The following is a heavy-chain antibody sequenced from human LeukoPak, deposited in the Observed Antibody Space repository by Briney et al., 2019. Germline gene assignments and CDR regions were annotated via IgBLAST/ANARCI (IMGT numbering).Heavy chain of an antibody. CDR3: ARLTSSGSGDY. CDR1: GGTFSSYA. J-gene: IGHJ4*02. V-gene: IGHV1-2*02. Sequence: ASVKVSCKASGGTFSSYAISWARQAPGQGLEWMGWINPNSGGPNYAQKFQGRVTMTRDTSITTAYMELSRLRSDDTAVYYCARLTSSGSGDYWGQGTLVTVSS. CDR2: INPNSGGP. D-gene: IGHD6-19*01.